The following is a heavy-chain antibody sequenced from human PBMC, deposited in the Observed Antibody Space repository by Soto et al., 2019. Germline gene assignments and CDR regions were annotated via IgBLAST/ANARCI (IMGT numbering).Heavy chain of an antibody. CDR1: GYSFMNYA. CDR2: IHAGDGKT. D-gene: IGHD2-2*01. J-gene: IGHJ5*02. V-gene: IGHV1-3*01. Sequence: QVQLVQSGAEVKKPGASVKISCKSSGYSFMNYAMHWVRQAPGQGLEWMGWIHAGDGKTKYAQRLQGRVTITRDTSASTVYMELSSLRSEDTAVYYCARDPRYSSDSVEVPALMYEEWFDPWGQGTLVTVSS. CDR3: ARDPRYSSDSVEVPALMYEEWFDP.